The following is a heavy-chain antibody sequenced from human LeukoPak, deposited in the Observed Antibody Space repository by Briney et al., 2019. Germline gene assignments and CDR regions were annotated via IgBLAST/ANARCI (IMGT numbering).Heavy chain of an antibody. CDR2: ICSGGST. D-gene: IGHD6-19*01. J-gene: IGHJ4*02. Sequence: GGSLRLSCAASGFTVSSNYMSWVRQAPGKGLEWVSVICSGGSTYYADSVKGRFTISRDNSKNTLYLQMNSLRAEDTAVYYCARHSSGWSFGYWGQGTLVTVSS. CDR1: GFTVSSNY. V-gene: IGHV3-53*01. CDR3: ARHSSGWSFGY.